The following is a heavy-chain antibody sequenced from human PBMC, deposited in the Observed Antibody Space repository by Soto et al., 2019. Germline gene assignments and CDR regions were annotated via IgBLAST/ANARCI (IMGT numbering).Heavy chain of an antibody. Sequence: QVQLVQSGSEMKKPGASVKVSCKASGYTFTGYYIHWVRQAPGQGLEWMGWINPNNGDTRYAVTFHGWVTMTSDTSINTTDVELRRLRSDETAVSYCARDHYHCWSGYYRYWFDPWGQGTMVTVSS. CDR2: INPNNGDT. D-gene: IGHD3-3*01. V-gene: IGHV1-2*04. CDR3: ARDHYHCWSGYYRYWFDP. CDR1: GYTFTGYY. J-gene: IGHJ5*02.